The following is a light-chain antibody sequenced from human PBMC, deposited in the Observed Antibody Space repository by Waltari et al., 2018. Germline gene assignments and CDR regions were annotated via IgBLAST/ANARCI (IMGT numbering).Light chain of an antibody. CDR2: GNS. CDR1: SSNIGAGYD. CDR3: QSYDSSLSGWV. V-gene: IGLV1-40*01. J-gene: IGLJ3*02. Sequence: QSVLTQPPSVSGAPGQRVTISCTGSSSNIGAGYDVHWYQQLPGTAPKLLIYGNSNRPSGAPDRFSGSKSGTSVSLAITGLQAEDEADYYCQSYDSSLSGWVFGGGTNLTVL.